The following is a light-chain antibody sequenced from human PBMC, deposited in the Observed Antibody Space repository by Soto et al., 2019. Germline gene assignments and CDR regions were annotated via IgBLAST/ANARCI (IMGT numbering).Light chain of an antibody. V-gene: IGKV3-15*01. CDR3: QQYNNWPRT. CDR1: QSLSSN. J-gene: IGKJ1*01. Sequence: EIVMTQSPATLSVSPGERATLSCRASQSLSSNLAWYHQKPGQAPRLLIYGASTRATGIPARFSGSGSGTEFTLTISSLQAEDFAVYYCQQYNNWPRTFGQGTKVEIK. CDR2: GAS.